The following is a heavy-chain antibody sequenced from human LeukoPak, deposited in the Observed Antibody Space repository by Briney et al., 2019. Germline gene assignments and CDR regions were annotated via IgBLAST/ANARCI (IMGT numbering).Heavy chain of an antibody. CDR1: GYTFTSYY. CDR2: MNPNSGNT. J-gene: IGHJ4*02. D-gene: IGHD3-10*01. Sequence: ASVKVSCKASGYTFTSYYMHWVRQAPGQGLEWMGWMNPNSGNTGYAQKFQGRVTMTRNTSISTAYMELSSLRSEDTAVYYCARGGSIWFGELLPVDYWGQGTLVTVSS. V-gene: IGHV1-8*02. CDR3: ARGGSIWFGELLPVDY.